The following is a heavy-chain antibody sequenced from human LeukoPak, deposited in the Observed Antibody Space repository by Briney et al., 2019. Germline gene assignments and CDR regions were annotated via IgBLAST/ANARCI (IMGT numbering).Heavy chain of an antibody. CDR3: ARVGYSYGYPYYYYYYMDV. V-gene: IGHV3-48*03. Sequence: GGSLRLSCAASGFTFDDYGMSWVSQAPGKGLEGVSYISSSGSTIYYADSVKGRFTISRDNAKNSLYLQMNSLRAEDTSVYYCARVGYSYGYPYYYYYYMDVWGKGTTVTVSS. CDR1: GFTFDDYG. CDR2: ISSSGSTI. D-gene: IGHD5-18*01. J-gene: IGHJ6*03.